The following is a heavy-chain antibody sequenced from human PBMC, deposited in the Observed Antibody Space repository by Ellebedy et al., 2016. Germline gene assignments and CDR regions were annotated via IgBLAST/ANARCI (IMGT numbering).Heavy chain of an antibody. CDR3: SKWNGGWYAFDV. CDR2: VCHTGTT. Sequence: SETLSLTCNVSGGSVSSYYWNWIRRPPGKGLEWIGYVCHTGTTNYNPSLKSRVTMSVDTSKSQFSLRLTSVTAADTAVYYCSKWNGGWYAFDVWGQGTMVTVSS. D-gene: IGHD6-19*01. CDR1: GGSVSSYY. V-gene: IGHV4-59*02. J-gene: IGHJ3*01.